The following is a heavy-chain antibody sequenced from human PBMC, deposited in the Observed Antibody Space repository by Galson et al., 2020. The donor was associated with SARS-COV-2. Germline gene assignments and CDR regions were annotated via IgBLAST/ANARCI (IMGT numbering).Heavy chain of an antibody. Sequence: GGSLTLSSVGSGFTFNNYAMTWVRQAPGPWLEWVSSIDNSGSTTYYADSVTGRFTISRDNSKNTLYLQMNSLRAGDTSLYYCAAQELPKGVAYWDQGALLTVTS. D-gene: IGHD6-13*01. V-gene: IGHV3-23*05. J-gene: IGHJ4*02. CDR2: IDNSGSTT. CDR3: AAQELPKGVAY. CDR1: GFTFNNYA.